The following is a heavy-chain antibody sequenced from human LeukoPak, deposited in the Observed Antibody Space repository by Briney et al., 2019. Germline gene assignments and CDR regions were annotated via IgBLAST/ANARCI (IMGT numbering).Heavy chain of an antibody. V-gene: IGHV1-8*03. J-gene: IGHJ4*02. CDR2: MNPNSGNT. D-gene: IGHD5-24*01. CDR1: GYTFTSYD. Sequence: ASVKVSCKASGYTFTSYDINGVRQATGQGLEWMGWMNPNSGNTGYAQKFQGRVTITRNTFISTAYMELSSLRSEDTAVYYCARVRDGYNFVLDYWGQGTLVTVSS. CDR3: ARVRDGYNFVLDY.